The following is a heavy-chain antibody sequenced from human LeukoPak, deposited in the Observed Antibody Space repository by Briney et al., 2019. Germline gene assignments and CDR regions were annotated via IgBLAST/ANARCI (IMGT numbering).Heavy chain of an antibody. J-gene: IGHJ4*02. CDR3: ARVVKYQLLPGEIDY. CDR2: IYYSGST. V-gene: IGHV4-39*07. CDR1: GGSISSSSYY. Sequence: SETLSLTCTVSGGSISSSSYYWGWIRQPPGKGLEWIGSIYYSGSTYYNPSLKSRVTISVDTSKNHFSLKLSSVTAADTAVYYCARVVKYQLLPGEIDYWGQGTLVTVSS. D-gene: IGHD2-2*01.